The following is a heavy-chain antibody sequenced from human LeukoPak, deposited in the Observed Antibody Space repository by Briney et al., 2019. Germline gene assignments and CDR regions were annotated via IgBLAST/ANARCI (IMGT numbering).Heavy chain of an antibody. CDR3: ARSSGWYTGFDY. Sequence: GGSLRLSCAASGFTFSDYYMSWVRQAPGKGLEWVSYISSSGSSIYYADSVKGRFTISRDNAKNSLYLQMDSLRAEDTAVYYCARSSGWYTGFDYWGQGTLVTVSS. V-gene: IGHV3-11*04. D-gene: IGHD6-19*01. J-gene: IGHJ4*02. CDR2: ISSSGSSI. CDR1: GFTFSDYY.